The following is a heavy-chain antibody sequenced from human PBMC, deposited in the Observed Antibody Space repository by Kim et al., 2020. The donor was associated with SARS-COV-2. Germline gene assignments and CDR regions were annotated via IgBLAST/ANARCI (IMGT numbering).Heavy chain of an antibody. CDR3: TTEDCSSTSCYFWYFDL. CDR1: GFTFSNAW. CDR2: IKSKTDGGTT. Sequence: GGSLRLSCAASGFTFSNAWMSWVRQAPGKGLEWVGRIKSKTDGGTTDYAAPVKGRFTISRDDSKNTLYLQMNSLKTEDTAVYYCTTEDCSSTSCYFWYFDLWGRGTLVTVSS. V-gene: IGHV3-15*01. J-gene: IGHJ2*01. D-gene: IGHD2-2*01.